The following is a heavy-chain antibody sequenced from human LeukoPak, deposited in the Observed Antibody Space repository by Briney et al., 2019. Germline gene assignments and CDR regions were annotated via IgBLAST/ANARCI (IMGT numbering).Heavy chain of an antibody. CDR1: GYTFTGYY. J-gene: IGHJ4*02. D-gene: IGHD2-8*02. CDR2: INPNSGGT. CDR3: AREPYPPPWYYFDY. Sequence: ASVKVSCKASGYTFTGYYMHWVRQAPGQGLEWMGWINPNSGGTNYAQKFQGRVTMTRDTSISTAYMKLSRLRSDDTAVYYCAREPYPPPWYYFDYWGQGTLVTVSS. V-gene: IGHV1-2*02.